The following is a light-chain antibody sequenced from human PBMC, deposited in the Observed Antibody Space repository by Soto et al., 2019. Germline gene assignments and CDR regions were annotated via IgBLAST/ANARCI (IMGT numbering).Light chain of an antibody. Sequence: QSVLTQPASVSGSPGQSITISCTGTSSDLAIYNYVSWYQQQPGKAPKLMIYQVTNRPSGVSNRFSGSRSGNTASLTISGLQAEDEADYYCSSCTSSSTLYVFGTGTKVTVL. CDR1: SSDLAIYNY. CDR2: QVT. V-gene: IGLV2-14*01. J-gene: IGLJ1*01. CDR3: SSCTSSSTLYV.